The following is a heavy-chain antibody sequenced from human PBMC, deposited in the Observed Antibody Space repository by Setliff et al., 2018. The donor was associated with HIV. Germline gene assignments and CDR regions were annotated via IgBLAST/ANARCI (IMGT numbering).Heavy chain of an antibody. CDR3: ARSLVPSGYYYGRHAFDI. J-gene: IGHJ3*02. V-gene: IGHV4-59*08. D-gene: IGHD3-22*01. Sequence: SETLSLTCSVSGASIRGHYWSWIRQSPGKGLEWIGNIYYSGNTNYNPSFKSRVTISVDTSKNQFSLRGNSVTAADTAVYYCARSLVPSGYYYGRHAFDIWGQGTKVTVSS. CDR2: IYYSGNT. CDR1: GASIRGHY.